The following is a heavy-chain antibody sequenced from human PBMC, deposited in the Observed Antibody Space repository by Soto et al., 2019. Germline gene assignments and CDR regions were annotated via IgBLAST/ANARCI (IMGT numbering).Heavy chain of an antibody. Sequence: SETLSLTCAVYVGSFSGYYWSWIREPPGKGLEWIGEINHSGSTNYNPSLKSRVTISVDTSKNQFSLKLSSVAAADTAVYYCARPQTYYYDSSGSDAFDIWGQGTMVTVSS. CDR2: INHSGST. V-gene: IGHV4-34*01. J-gene: IGHJ3*02. D-gene: IGHD3-22*01. CDR3: ARPQTYYYDSSGSDAFDI. CDR1: VGSFSGYY.